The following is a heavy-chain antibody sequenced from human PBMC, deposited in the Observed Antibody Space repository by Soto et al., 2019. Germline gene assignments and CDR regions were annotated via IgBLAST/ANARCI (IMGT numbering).Heavy chain of an antibody. V-gene: IGHV4-30-4*01. CDR1: GGSISSGDYY. Sequence: QVQLQESGPGLVKPSQTLSLTCTVSGGSISSGDYYWSWIRQPPGKGLEWIGYIYYSGSTYYNPSLKSRVTISVDTSKNQFSLKLSSVTAADTAVYYCARVVPAALDVYYYYGMDVWGQGTTVTVSS. CDR2: IYYSGST. D-gene: IGHD2-2*01. CDR3: ARVVPAALDVYYYYGMDV. J-gene: IGHJ6*02.